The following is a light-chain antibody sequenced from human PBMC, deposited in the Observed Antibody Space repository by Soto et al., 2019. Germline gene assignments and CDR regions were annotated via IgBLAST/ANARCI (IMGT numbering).Light chain of an antibody. CDR1: SSDVGGYSY. Sequence: QSVLTQPRSVSGSPGQSVTISCTGTSSDVGGYSYVSWYQQHPGKAPKLMIYDVSKRPSGVPDRFSGSKSGNTASLTISGLQAEDEADYYCCSYAGSYTLVVFGTGTKVTVL. CDR3: CSYAGSYTLVV. V-gene: IGLV2-11*01. CDR2: DVS. J-gene: IGLJ1*01.